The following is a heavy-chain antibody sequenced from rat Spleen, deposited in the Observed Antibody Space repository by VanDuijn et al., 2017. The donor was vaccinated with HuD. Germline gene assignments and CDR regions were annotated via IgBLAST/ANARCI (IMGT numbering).Heavy chain of an antibody. Sequence: EVQLVESGGGLVQPGRSLKLSCAASGFTFSDYYMDWVRQAPTKGLEWVATINYDGSSTYYRDSVKGRFTISRDNAKSTLYLQMDSLKSEDTATYYCARSVFDYWGQGVMVTVSS. CDR2: INYDGSST. V-gene: IGHV5-7*01. CDR1: GFTFSDYY. J-gene: IGHJ2*01. CDR3: ARSVFDY.